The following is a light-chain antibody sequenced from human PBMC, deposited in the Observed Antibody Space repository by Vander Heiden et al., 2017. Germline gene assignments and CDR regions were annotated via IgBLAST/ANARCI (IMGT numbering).Light chain of an antibody. V-gene: IGLV1-47*01. CDR2: RNN. Sequence: QSVLTQSPLASGTPGQGVITSCSGSSSNIGSNYVYWYQQLPGTAPKLLIYRNNQRPSGVPDRFSGSKSGTSASLAISGLRSEDEADYYCAAWDDSLSGVVFGGGTKLTVL. CDR3: AAWDDSLSGVV. J-gene: IGLJ2*01. CDR1: SSNIGSNY.